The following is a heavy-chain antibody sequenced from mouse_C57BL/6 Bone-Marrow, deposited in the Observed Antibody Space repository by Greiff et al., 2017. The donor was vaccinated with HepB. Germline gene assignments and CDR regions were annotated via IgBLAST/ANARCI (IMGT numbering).Heavy chain of an antibody. Sequence: EVQGVESGGGLVQPGGSLSLSCAASGFTFTDYYMSWVRQPPGKALEWLGFIRNKAKGYTTEYSASVKGRFTISRDNSQSILYLQMNALRAEDSATYYGARCPYDYGSRGAMDYWGQGTSVTVSS. CDR1: GFTFTDYY. V-gene: IGHV7-3*01. D-gene: IGHD1-1*01. J-gene: IGHJ4*01. CDR3: ARCPYDYGSRGAMDY. CDR2: IRNKAKGYTT.